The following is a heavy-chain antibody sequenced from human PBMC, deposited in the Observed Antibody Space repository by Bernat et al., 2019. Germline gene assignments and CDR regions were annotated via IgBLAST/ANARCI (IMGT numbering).Heavy chain of an antibody. CDR3: ARDRDSKNNWFDP. CDR1: GGSVSSCSYS. Sequence: QVQLQESGPGLVKPSETLSLTCTVSGGSVSSCSYSWSWIRQPPGKGLEWIGYIPYSGSTNYTPSIKSRVTISVGTSKNPFSLKLNSVTTADTAVYYCARDRDSKNNWFDPRGQGTLVTVSS. V-gene: IGHV4-61*01. CDR2: IPYSGST. J-gene: IGHJ5*02. D-gene: IGHD4-11*01.